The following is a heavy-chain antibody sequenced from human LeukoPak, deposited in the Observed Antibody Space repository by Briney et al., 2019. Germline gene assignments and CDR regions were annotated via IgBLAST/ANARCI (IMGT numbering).Heavy chain of an antibody. D-gene: IGHD3-22*01. CDR3: ARAQDFSDSSGPDYLDF. CDR2: FSHRGGS. CDR1: GYSLSSGFF. V-gene: IGHV4-38-2*02. J-gene: IGHJ4*02. Sequence: SETLSLTCTVSGYSLSSGFFCDWIRQSPGKGLEWIGSFSHRGGSYHNPSLKSRVTISVDTSKNQFSLKLLSVTAADTAVYYCARAQDFSDSSGPDYLDFWGQGILVTVSS.